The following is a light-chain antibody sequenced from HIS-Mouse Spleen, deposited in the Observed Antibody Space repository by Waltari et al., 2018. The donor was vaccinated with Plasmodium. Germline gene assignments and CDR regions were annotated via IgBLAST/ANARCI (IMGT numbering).Light chain of an antibody. CDR1: AFPKQY. V-gene: IGLV3-25*03. CDR2: KDS. CDR3: QSADSSGTYRV. Sequence: SYELTQPPSVSVSPGQTARITCSGDAFPKQYAFWYQQKQGQAPVLVIYKDSERPSGIPERFSGSSSGTTVTLTISGVQAEDEADYYCQSADSSGTYRVFGGGTKLTVL. J-gene: IGLJ2*01.